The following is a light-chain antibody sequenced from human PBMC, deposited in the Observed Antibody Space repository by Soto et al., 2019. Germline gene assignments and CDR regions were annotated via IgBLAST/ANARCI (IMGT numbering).Light chain of an antibody. CDR3: QQLKSYPLT. V-gene: IGKV1-9*01. CDR2: VAS. J-gene: IGKJ4*01. CDR1: QGIDSY. Sequence: DIQLTKSPSFLSASVGDRVTITCRASQGIDSYLAWFQLKPGKAPNILIYVASTLQSGVPSRFSGSQSGTVFTLTISSLQPEDFATYYCQQLKSYPLTFGGGTKVDIK.